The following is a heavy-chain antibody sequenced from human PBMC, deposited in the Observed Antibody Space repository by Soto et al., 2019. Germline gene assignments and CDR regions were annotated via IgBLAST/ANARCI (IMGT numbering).Heavy chain of an antibody. Sequence: SETLSLTCTVSGVSVSGYYWSWIRRPAGKGLEWIGRVYTSGSINYNPSLKSRVTMSVATSKNQFSLELGSVTAADTAVYFCARVVHYYDSSGYFDYWSQGTLVTVSS. CDR2: VYTSGSI. J-gene: IGHJ4*02. CDR3: ARVVHYYDSSGYFDY. V-gene: IGHV4-4*07. D-gene: IGHD3-22*01. CDR1: GVSVSGYY.